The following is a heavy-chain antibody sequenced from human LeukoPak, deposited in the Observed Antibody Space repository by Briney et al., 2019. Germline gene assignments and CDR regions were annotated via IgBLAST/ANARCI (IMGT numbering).Heavy chain of an antibody. Sequence: SQTLSLTCTVSSGSIRSGGYYWSWIRQHPGKGLEWIGYIYYSGSTYYNPSLKSRVTISVDTSKNQFSLKLSSVTAADTAVYYCAGGYCSGGSCYSGKSRGAFDIWGQGTMVTVSS. CDR3: AGGYCSGGSCYSGKSRGAFDI. J-gene: IGHJ3*02. D-gene: IGHD2-15*01. CDR1: SGSIRSGGYY. CDR2: IYYSGST. V-gene: IGHV4-31*03.